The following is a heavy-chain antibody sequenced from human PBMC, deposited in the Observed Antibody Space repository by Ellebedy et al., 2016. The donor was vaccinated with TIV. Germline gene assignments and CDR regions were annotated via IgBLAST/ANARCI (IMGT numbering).Heavy chain of an antibody. J-gene: IGHJ5*02. Sequence: ASVKVSXXASGFSFTSYSMHWVRQAPGQGLEWVGIINPSGGTTTYAQKFQGRVTMTRDTSTRTVYMELSDLRSDDTAVYYCAREIGRQAVADTPWGQGTLVTVSS. V-gene: IGHV1-46*01. CDR2: INPSGGTT. D-gene: IGHD6-13*01. CDR3: AREIGRQAVADTP. CDR1: GFSFTSYS.